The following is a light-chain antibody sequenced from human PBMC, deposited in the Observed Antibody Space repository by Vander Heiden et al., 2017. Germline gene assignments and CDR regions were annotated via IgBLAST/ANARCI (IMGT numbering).Light chain of an antibody. CDR1: QAICYY. CDR3: QNENSAPLT. V-gene: IGKV1-27*01. CDR2: AAS. J-gene: IGKJ4*01. Sequence: DIQIAQSPSSLSVSVGGSVTIPCRAGQAICYYLPWYQQKPGKVPNLLIYAASTLQSGVPSRFSGSGSGTDFTLTISSLQPEDVATYYWQNENSAPLTFGGGTKVEIK.